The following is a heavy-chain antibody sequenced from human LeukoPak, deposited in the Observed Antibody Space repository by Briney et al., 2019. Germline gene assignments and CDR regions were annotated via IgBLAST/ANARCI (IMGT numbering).Heavy chain of an antibody. CDR3: ARAYGVRSYRAFDI. J-gene: IGHJ3*02. CDR2: ISSSSSYI. V-gene: IGHV3-21*01. CDR1: GFTFSSYS. D-gene: IGHD1-26*01. Sequence: PGGSLRLSCAASGFTFSSYSMNWVRQAPGKGLEWVSSISSSSSYIYYADSVKGRFTISRDTAKNSLYLQMNSLRAEDTAVYYCARAYGVRSYRAFDIWGQGTMVTVSS.